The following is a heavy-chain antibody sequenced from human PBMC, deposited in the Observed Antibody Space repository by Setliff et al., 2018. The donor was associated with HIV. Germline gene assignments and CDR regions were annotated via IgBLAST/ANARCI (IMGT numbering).Heavy chain of an antibody. D-gene: IGHD3-3*01. J-gene: IGHJ3*02. V-gene: IGHV4-39*02. Sequence: SETLSLTCPVYGGSISNSTYFWGWIRQPPGTGLEWIGRIYSSGSTYYQPSLLGRVSLSMDPSKNLFSLRLRYVTAADTAVYCCATSFSGRYFWSGYYTGRDPKGANAFDIWGQGTMVTVSS. CDR1: GGSISNSTYF. CDR2: IYSSGST. CDR3: ATSFSGRYFWSGYYTGRDPKGANAFDI.